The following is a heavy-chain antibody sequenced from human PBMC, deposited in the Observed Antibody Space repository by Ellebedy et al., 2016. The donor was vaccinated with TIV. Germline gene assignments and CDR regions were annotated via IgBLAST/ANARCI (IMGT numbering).Heavy chain of an antibody. CDR1: GYSFTSYW. CDR2: IYPGDSDT. CDR3: ARTPSSSSWYIAEYFQH. Sequence: GESLKISCKGSGYSFTSYWIGWVRQMPGKGLEWMGIIYPGDSDTRYSPSFQGQVTISADKSISTAYLQWSSLKASDTAMYYCARTPSSSSWYIAEYFQHWGQGTLVTVSS. J-gene: IGHJ1*01. D-gene: IGHD6-13*01. V-gene: IGHV5-51*01.